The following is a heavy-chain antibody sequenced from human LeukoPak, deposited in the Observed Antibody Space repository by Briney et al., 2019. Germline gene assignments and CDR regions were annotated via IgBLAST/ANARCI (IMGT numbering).Heavy chain of an antibody. Sequence: SETLSLTCAVSGGSFSGYYWSWMRQPPGKGLEWMGRIYYIVGTYHNPSLTRRVTICVNTSKNHFTLKLSSVTAADTAVDYCARGGTDSSSWYYYDYWGERTLVTVSS. CDR3: ARGGTDSSSWYYYDY. CDR1: GGSFSGYY. D-gene: IGHD6-13*01. J-gene: IGHJ4*02. V-gene: IGHV4-34*01. CDR2: IYYIVGT.